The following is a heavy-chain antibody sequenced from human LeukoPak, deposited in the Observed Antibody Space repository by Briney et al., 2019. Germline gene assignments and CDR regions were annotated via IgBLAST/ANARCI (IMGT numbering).Heavy chain of an antibody. Sequence: PGRSLRLSCAASGFTFSTCGIHWVRQAPGKGLEWVAVIWYDGSNKYYADSVKGRFTISRDNSKNTVYLEMNSLRAEDTAVYYCARQMRDGDYDYWGQGTLVTVSS. V-gene: IGHV3-33*01. D-gene: IGHD4-17*01. CDR3: ARQMRDGDYDY. J-gene: IGHJ4*02. CDR2: IWYDGSNK. CDR1: GFTFSTCG.